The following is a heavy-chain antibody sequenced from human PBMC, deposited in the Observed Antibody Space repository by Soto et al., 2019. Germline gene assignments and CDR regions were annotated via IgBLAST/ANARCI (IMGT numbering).Heavy chain of an antibody. CDR2: IYWNDDK. V-gene: IGHV2-5*01. Sequence: SGPTLVKPTQTLTLTCTFSGFSLSTSGVGVGWIRQPPGKALEWLALIYWNDDKRYSPSLKNRLTITQDTSKNQVVLTMTNMDPVDTATYYCAHSDTQRTLGYWGQGTLVTVSS. CDR1: GFSLSTSGVG. CDR3: AHSDTQRTLGY. J-gene: IGHJ4*02. D-gene: IGHD6-25*01.